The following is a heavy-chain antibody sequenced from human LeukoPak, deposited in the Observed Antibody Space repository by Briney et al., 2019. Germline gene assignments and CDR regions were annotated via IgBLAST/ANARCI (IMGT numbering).Heavy chain of an antibody. CDR3: ARYGSGSNYRDPFDS. V-gene: IGHV3-48*01. CDR2: IYRDSSVK. D-gene: IGHD3-10*01. J-gene: IGHJ4*02. CDR1: GFYLDEYA. Sequence: PGGSLRLSCVASGFYLDEYAMNWVRQAPGKGLEWISCIYRDSSVKHYADSVRGRFTVSRDNAKNSVYLQMNSLRAEDTAVYFCARYGSGSNYRDPFDSWGQGTLVTVSS.